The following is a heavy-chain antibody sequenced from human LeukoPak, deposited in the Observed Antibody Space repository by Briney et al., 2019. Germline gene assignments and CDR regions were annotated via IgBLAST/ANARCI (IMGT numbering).Heavy chain of an antibody. CDR2: MHLSGST. D-gene: IGHD6-13*01. Sequence: SETLSLTCTVSSGSFSSVGNNWSWIRHHPGTALRWFGTMHLSGSTYYKPSLKSRITISVDTPKNQFSLNLSSVTAADTAVYYCARGGIAAAAAEYFQHWGQGTLVTVSS. V-gene: IGHV4-31*03. J-gene: IGHJ1*01. CDR1: SGSFSSVGNN. CDR3: ARGGIAAAAAEYFQH.